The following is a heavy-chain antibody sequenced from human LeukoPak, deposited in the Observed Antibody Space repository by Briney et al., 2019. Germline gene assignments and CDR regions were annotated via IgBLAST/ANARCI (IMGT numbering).Heavy chain of an antibody. CDR2: ITDGRSYT. Sequence: PGVSVRLSCAASGFAFSEYYMSWIRQAPGKGLEWVSYITDGRSYTKYADSVKGRFTIYRDNAKNSLYLQMNSLRAEDTAMYYCAREASGSPVSAFDIWGQGTIVRLSS. D-gene: IGHD1-26*01. CDR1: GFAFSEYY. J-gene: IGHJ3*02. V-gene: IGHV3-11*06. CDR3: AREASGSPVSAFDI.